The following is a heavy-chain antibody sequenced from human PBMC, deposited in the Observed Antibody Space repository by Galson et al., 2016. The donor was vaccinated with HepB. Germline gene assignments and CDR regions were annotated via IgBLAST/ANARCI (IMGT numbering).Heavy chain of an antibody. V-gene: IGHV4-38-2*02. CDR3: ARDGPGIDP. J-gene: IGHJ5*02. CDR1: GFSIRSGYY. Sequence: SETLSLTCTVSGFSIRSGYYWGWIRQPPGKGLEWIGCLHQSGTTYYNPSLKSRVTMSIDRDKNQISLRMTSMTAADTAVYYCARDGPGIDPWGQGTLVTVSS. CDR2: LHQSGTT.